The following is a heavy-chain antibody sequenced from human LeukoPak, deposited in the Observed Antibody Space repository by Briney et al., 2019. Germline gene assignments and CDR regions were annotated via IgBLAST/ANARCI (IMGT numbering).Heavy chain of an antibody. CDR1: GGSISSYY. V-gene: IGHV4-4*07. D-gene: IGHD3-3*01. CDR2: IYTSGST. Sequence: PSETLSLTCTVSGGSISSYYWSWIRQPAGKGLEWIGRIYTSGSTNYNPSLKNRVTMPVDTSKHQFSLKLSSVTAADTAVYYCARDRAIFGVAKYYFNYWGQGTLVTVSS. CDR3: ARDRAIFGVAKYYFNY. J-gene: IGHJ4*02.